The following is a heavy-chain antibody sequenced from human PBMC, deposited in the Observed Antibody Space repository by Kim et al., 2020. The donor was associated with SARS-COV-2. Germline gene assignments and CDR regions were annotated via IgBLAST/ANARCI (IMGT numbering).Heavy chain of an antibody. V-gene: IGHV1-3*01. CDR3: ARDRGYSSGLNWFDP. D-gene: IGHD5-18*01. Sequence: QKFQGRVAITRDTSASTAYMELSSLRSEDTAVYYCARDRGYSSGLNWFDPWGQGTLVTVSS. J-gene: IGHJ5*02.